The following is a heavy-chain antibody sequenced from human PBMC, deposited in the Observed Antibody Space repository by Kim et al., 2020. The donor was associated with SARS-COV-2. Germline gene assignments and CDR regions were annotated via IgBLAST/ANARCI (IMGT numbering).Heavy chain of an antibody. CDR3: ARADSSGYSYLDY. CDR2: IYYSGST. CDR1: GDSISSGGYY. J-gene: IGHJ4*02. D-gene: IGHD3-22*01. Sequence: SETLSLTCTVSGDSISSGGYYWSWIRQHPGKGLEWIGYIYYSGSTYYNPSLKSRVTISVDTSKNQFSLKLSSVSAADTAVYYCARADSSGYSYLDYWGQGVLVTVSS. V-gene: IGHV4-31*03.